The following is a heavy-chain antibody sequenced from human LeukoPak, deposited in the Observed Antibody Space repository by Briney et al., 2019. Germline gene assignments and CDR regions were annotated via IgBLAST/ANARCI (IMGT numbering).Heavy chain of an antibody. CDR3: ARHSSSTEDNFDY. J-gene: IGHJ4*02. V-gene: IGHV1-8*01. D-gene: IGHD6-13*01. CDR1: GYTFTSYD. Sequence: VASVKVSCKASGYTFTSYDINRVRQATGQGLEWMGWMNPNSGNTGYAQKFQGRVTMTRNTSISTAYMELSSLRSEDTAVYYCARHSSSTEDNFDYWGQGTLVTVSS. CDR2: MNPNSGNT.